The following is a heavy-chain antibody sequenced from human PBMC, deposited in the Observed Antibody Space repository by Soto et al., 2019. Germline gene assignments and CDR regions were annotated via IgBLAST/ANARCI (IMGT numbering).Heavy chain of an antibody. J-gene: IGHJ4*02. CDR3: AKDVFEVAAAELDY. CDR1: GFTFSSYG. V-gene: IGHV3-30*18. Sequence: GGSLRLSCAASGFTFSSYGMHWVRQAPGKGLEWVAVISYDGSNKYYADSVKGRFTISRDNSKNTLYLQMNSLRAEDTAVYYCAKDVFEVAAAELDYWGQGTLVTVSS. D-gene: IGHD6-13*01. CDR2: ISYDGSNK.